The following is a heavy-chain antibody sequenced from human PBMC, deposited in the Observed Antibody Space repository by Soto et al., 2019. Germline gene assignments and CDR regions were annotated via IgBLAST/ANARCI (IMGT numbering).Heavy chain of an antibody. CDR2: IGSTDI. CDR3: AKEHFNGNGVFDAFDI. CDR1: GFTFSTHA. V-gene: IGHV3-23*01. J-gene: IGHJ3*02. D-gene: IGHD2-8*01. Sequence: GSLRLSCAAAGFTFSTHAMSWVRQAPGKGLEWVSTIGSTDIYYADSVKGRFTISRDNSKNMLFLQMNSLRADDTAIYFCAKEHFNGNGVFDAFDIWGQGTVVTVS.